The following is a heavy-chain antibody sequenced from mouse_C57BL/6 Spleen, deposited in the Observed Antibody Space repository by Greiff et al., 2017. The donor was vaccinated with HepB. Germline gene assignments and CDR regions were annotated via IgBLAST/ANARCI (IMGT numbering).Heavy chain of an antibody. CDR1: GYAFTKYL. J-gene: IGHJ1*03. CDR3: ARRGGVRMGYFDV. V-gene: IGHV1-54*01. CDR2: INPGSGGT. D-gene: IGHD2-3*01. Sequence: QVQLQQSGAELVRPGTSVKVSCKASGYAFTKYLIEWVKQRPGQGLEWIGVINPGSGGTNYNEKFKGKATLTADKSSSTAYMQLSSLTSEDSAVYFCARRGGVRMGYFDVWGTGTTVTVSS.